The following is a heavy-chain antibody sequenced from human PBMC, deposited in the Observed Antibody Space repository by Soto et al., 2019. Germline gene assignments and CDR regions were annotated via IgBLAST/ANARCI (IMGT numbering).Heavy chain of an antibody. V-gene: IGHV4-31*03. D-gene: IGHD1-26*01. Sequence: QVQLQESCPGLVKPSQTLSLTCTVSGGSISSGGYYWSWIRQHPGKCLEWIVYIYYSGSTYYNPSLKSRVTISVDTSKNQFSLKLSSVTAADTAVYYCARVSGSYVFDYWGQGTLVTVSS. CDR2: IYYSGST. J-gene: IGHJ4*02. CDR1: GGSISSGGYY. CDR3: ARVSGSYVFDY.